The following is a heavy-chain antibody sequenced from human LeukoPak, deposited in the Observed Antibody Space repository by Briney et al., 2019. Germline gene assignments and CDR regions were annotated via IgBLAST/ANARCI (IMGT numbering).Heavy chain of an antibody. D-gene: IGHD2-15*01. Sequence: ASVKVSCKASGYTFTSYDINWVRQATGQGLEWMGRMNSNSGGTNYAQKFQGRVTMTRDTSISTAYMELSRLRSDDTAVYYCARDYCSGGSCYSGLFDYWGQGTLVTVSS. CDR1: GYTFTSYD. V-gene: IGHV1-2*06. CDR2: MNSNSGGT. CDR3: ARDYCSGGSCYSGLFDY. J-gene: IGHJ4*02.